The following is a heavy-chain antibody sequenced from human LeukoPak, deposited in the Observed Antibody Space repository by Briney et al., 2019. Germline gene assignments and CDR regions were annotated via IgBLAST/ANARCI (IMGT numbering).Heavy chain of an antibody. Sequence: ASVKVSCKTSGYTFTTYGISWVRQAPGQGLEWMGWISAYNGNTNYAQKLQGRVTMTTDTSTSTAYMELRSLRSDDTAVYYCARVWGYYDSSGYSFDYWGQGTLSPSPQ. J-gene: IGHJ4*02. V-gene: IGHV1-18*01. CDR1: GYTFTTYG. CDR2: ISAYNGNT. D-gene: IGHD3-22*01. CDR3: ARVWGYYDSSGYSFDY.